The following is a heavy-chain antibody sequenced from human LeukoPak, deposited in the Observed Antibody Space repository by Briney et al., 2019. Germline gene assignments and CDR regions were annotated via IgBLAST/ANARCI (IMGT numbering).Heavy chain of an antibody. V-gene: IGHV3-33*06. Sequence: PGRSLRLSCAASGFTFSSYGMHWVRQAPGKGLEWVAVIWYDGSNKYYADSVKGRFTISRDNSKNTLYLQMNSLRAEDTAVYYCAKPRGFGELFFDYWGQGTLVTVSS. CDR2: IWYDGSNK. CDR1: GFTFSSYG. J-gene: IGHJ4*02. CDR3: AKPRGFGELFFDY. D-gene: IGHD3-10*01.